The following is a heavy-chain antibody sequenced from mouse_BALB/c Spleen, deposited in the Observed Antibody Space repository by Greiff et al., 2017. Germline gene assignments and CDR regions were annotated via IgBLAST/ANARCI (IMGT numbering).Heavy chain of an antibody. D-gene: IGHD4-1*01. CDR1: GYTFSSYW. Sequence: VQLQQSGAELMKPGASVKISCKATGYTFSSYWIEWVKQRPGHGLEWIGEILPGSSSTNYNEKFKGKATFTADTSSNTAYMQLSSLTSEDSAVYYCARWGNSDYYAMDYWGQGTSVTVSS. V-gene: IGHV1-9*01. CDR2: ILPGSSST. CDR3: ARWGNSDYYAMDY. J-gene: IGHJ4*01.